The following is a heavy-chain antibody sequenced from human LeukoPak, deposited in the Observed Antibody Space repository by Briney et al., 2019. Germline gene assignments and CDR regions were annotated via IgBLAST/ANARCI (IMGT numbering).Heavy chain of an antibody. Sequence: GESLKISCKGSGYSFTSYWIGWVRPMPGKGLEWMGIIYPGDSDTRYSPSFQGQVTISADKSISTAYLQWSSLKASDTAMYYCARTTARVVVVVGYYYMDVWGKGTTVTVS. J-gene: IGHJ6*03. CDR1: GYSFTSYW. D-gene: IGHD2-15*01. CDR3: ARTTARVVVVVGYYYMDV. CDR2: IYPGDSDT. V-gene: IGHV5-51*01.